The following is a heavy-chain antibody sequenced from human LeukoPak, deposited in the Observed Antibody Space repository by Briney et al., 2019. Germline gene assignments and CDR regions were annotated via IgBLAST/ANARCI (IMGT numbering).Heavy chain of an antibody. Sequence: SQTLSLTCTVSGGSISSGSYYWSWIRQPGGKGLEWIGRIYTSGSTNYNPSLKSRVTISVDTSKNQFSLKLSSVTAADTAVYYCARDRRRVGPDFDYWGQGTLVTVSS. CDR1: GGSISSGSYY. J-gene: IGHJ4*02. CDR3: ARDRRRVGPDFDY. V-gene: IGHV4-61*02. CDR2: IYTSGST.